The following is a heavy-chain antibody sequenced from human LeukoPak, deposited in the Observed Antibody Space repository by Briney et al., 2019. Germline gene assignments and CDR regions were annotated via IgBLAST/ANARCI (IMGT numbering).Heavy chain of an antibody. V-gene: IGHV3-23*01. CDR2: ISGSGGST. Sequence: GGSLRLSCAASGFTFSSYAMSWVRQAPGRGLEWVSAISGSGGSTYYADSVKGRFTISRDNSKNTLYLQMNSLRAEDTAVYYCAGGLPYSSSDPADYWGQGTLVTVSS. CDR1: GFTFSSYA. CDR3: AGGLPYSSSDPADY. J-gene: IGHJ4*02. D-gene: IGHD6-6*01.